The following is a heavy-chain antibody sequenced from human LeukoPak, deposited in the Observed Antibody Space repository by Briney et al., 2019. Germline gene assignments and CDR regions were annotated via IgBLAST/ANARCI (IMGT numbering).Heavy chain of an antibody. CDR1: GGSISSYY. J-gene: IGHJ6*02. V-gene: IGHV4-59*08. D-gene: IGHD4-17*01. CDR3: ARRASYGGKRYYYYYGMDV. CDR2: IYYSGST. Sequence: PSETLSLTCTVSGGSISSYYWSWIRQPPGKGLEWIGYIYYSGSTNYNPSLKSRVTISVDTSKNQFSLKLSSVTAADTAVYYCARRASYGGKRYYYYYGMDVWGQGTTVTVSS.